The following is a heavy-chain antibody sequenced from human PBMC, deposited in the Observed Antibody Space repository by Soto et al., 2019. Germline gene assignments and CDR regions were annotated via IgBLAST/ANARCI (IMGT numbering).Heavy chain of an antibody. D-gene: IGHD5-12*01. CDR2: IYWDGDR. V-gene: IGHV2-5*02. CDR3: AHRPVEMATLTFDY. J-gene: IGHJ4*02. Sequence: QITLKESGPTLVKPTQTLTLTCTFSGFSLNTSRVGVGWIRQPPGKALEWLALIYWDGDRRYSPSLKSRLTIXKXTYXNQVVLTMTNMDPVDTATYYCAHRPVEMATLTFDYWGQGTLVTVSS. CDR1: GFSLNTSRVG.